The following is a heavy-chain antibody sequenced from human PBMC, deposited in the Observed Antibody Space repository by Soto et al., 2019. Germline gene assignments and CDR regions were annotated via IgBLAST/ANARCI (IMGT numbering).Heavy chain of an antibody. V-gene: IGHV3-48*01. D-gene: IGHD6-13*01. Sequence: EVQLVKSGGGLVQPGGSLRLSCAASGFTFSSYSMNWVRQAPGKGLEWVSYISSSSSTIYYADSVKGRFTISRDNAKNSLYLQMNSLRAGDTAVYYCARHPERIAQIGWFDPWGQGTLVTVSS. CDR2: ISSSSSTI. CDR1: GFTFSSYS. CDR3: ARHPERIAQIGWFDP. J-gene: IGHJ5*02.